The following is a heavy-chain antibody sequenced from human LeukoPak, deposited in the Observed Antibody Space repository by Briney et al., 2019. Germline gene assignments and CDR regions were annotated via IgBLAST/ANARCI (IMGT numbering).Heavy chain of an antibody. J-gene: IGHJ4*02. CDR1: GFTFSSYG. V-gene: IGHV3-30*18. D-gene: IGHD6-13*01. CDR3: AKEYSSSWYYFDY. CDR2: ISFDGSNK. Sequence: GGSLRLSCAASGFTFSSYGMHWVRQAPGKGLEWVAVISFDGSNKYCSDSVKGRFTISRDNSKNTLYLQMNSLRAEDTAVYYCAKEYSSSWYYFDYWGQGTLVTVSS.